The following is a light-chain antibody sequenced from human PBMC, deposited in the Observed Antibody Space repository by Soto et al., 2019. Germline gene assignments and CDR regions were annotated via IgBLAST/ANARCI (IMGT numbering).Light chain of an antibody. CDR2: KAS. CDR3: QQYNSSPT. Sequence: DIQMTKCPSTLSATVGDRVTITCRASQSISSWLAWYQQKPGKAPKLLIYKASSLESGVPSRFSGSGSGTEFTLTISSLQPDDFATYYCQQYNSSPTFGQGTKVEIK. V-gene: IGKV1-5*03. CDR1: QSISSW. J-gene: IGKJ1*01.